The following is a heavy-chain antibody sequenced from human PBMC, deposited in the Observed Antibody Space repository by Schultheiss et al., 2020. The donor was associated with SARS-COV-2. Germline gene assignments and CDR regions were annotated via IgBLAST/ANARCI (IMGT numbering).Heavy chain of an antibody. Sequence: GGSLRLSCAASGFTFSSYAMSWVRQAPGKGLEWVAVIWYDGSNKYYADSVKGRFTISRDNSKNTLYLQMNSLRAEDTAVYYCAREGGYSNYVAAFDIWGQGTMVTVSS. D-gene: IGHD4-11*01. J-gene: IGHJ3*02. V-gene: IGHV3-33*08. CDR1: GFTFSSYA. CDR2: IWYDGSNK. CDR3: AREGGYSNYVAAFDI.